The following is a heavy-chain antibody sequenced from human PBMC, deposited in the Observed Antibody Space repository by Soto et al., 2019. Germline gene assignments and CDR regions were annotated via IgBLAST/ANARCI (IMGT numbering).Heavy chain of an antibody. J-gene: IGHJ4*02. CDR1: GYSFPTSW. D-gene: IGHD2-21*02. Sequence: GGPRRISGKGFGYSFPTSWFGWVRQMPGKGLEWMGIIYPGDSDTRYSPSFQGQVTISADKSISTAYLQWSSLKASDTAMYYCARHGDLLDYWGQGTLVTVSS. CDR3: ARHGDLLDY. V-gene: IGHV5-51*01. CDR2: IYPGDSDT.